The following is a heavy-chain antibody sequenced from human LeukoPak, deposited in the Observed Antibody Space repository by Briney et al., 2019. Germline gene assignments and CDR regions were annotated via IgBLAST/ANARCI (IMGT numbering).Heavy chain of an antibody. V-gene: IGHV4-31*03. Sequence: PQTLSLTCTVSGGSISSGGYYWSWIRQHPGKGLEWIGYIYYSGSTYYNPSLKSRVTISVDTSKNQFSLKLSSVTAADTAVYYCARVVVVPAAILRAFDIWGQGTMVTVSS. CDR2: IYYSGST. D-gene: IGHD2-2*02. J-gene: IGHJ3*02. CDR3: ARVVVVPAAILRAFDI. CDR1: GGSISSGGYY.